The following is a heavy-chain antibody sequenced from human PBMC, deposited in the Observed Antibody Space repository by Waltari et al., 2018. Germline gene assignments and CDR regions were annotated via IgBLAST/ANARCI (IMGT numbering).Heavy chain of an antibody. V-gene: IGHV4-59*01. Sequence: QVQLQESGPSLLKPSETLSLICTVSGGSISGFYWSWVRQPPGKGLDWIGYIYYTGSTNFNPALKSRVTMSVDTSKNQFSLKRSSVTAADMAFYYCARGGGGDWEWFDPWGQGTLVTVSS. CDR1: GGSISGFY. CDR3: ARGGGGDWEWFDP. CDR2: IYYTGST. D-gene: IGHD2-21*02. J-gene: IGHJ5*02.